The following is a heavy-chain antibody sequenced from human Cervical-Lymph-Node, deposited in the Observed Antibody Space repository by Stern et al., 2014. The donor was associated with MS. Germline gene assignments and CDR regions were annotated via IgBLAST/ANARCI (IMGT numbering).Heavy chain of an antibody. V-gene: IGHV3-23*04. CDR1: GFTFSNYA. Sequence: EVQLVESGGGVVQPGGSLRLSCGASGFTFSNYAMSWVRQAPGKGLEWVSGISGSGGTTYYADSVKGRFTISRHNSKNTLDLEMHRLRAEDTAVYDCAKDIAVAGIPNAFDYWGQGALVTVSS. D-gene: IGHD6-19*01. J-gene: IGHJ4*02. CDR3: AKDIAVAGIPNAFDY. CDR2: ISGSGGTT.